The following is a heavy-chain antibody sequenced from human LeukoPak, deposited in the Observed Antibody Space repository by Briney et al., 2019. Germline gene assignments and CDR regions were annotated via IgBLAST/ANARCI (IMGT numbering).Heavy chain of an antibody. CDR2: ISSSSSYI. V-gene: IGHV3-21*01. Sequence: GGSLRLSCVASGFTFSSHSMNWVRQAPGKGLEWVSSISSSSSYIYYADSVKGRFTISRDNAKKSLYLQMNSLKAEDTAVYYCAGDGVLMVYAIYYWGQGTLVTVSS. D-gene: IGHD2-8*01. CDR1: GFTFSSHS. J-gene: IGHJ4*02. CDR3: AGDGVLMVYAIYY.